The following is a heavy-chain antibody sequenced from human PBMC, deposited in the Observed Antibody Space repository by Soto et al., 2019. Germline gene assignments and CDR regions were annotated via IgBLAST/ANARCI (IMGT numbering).Heavy chain of an antibody. J-gene: IGHJ6*02. V-gene: IGHV1-3*01. CDR1: GYTFTRYA. CDR3: AREWVPWFGELFYYYYGMDV. CDR2: INAGNGNT. Sequence: ASVKVSCKASGYTFTRYAMHWVRQAPGQRLEWMGWINAGNGNTKYSQKFQGRVTITRDTSASTAYMELSSLRSEDTAVHYCAREWVPWFGELFYYYYGMDVWGQGTTVTVSS. D-gene: IGHD3-10*01.